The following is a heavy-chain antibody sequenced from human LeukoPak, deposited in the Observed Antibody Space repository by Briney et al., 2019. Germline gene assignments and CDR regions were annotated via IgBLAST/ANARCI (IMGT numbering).Heavy chain of an antibody. Sequence: GGSLRLSCAASGFTFSTYAMSWVRQAPGKGLEWVSGLSGSGSSAYYADSVKGRFTISRDNSKNTLYLQMHSLRAEDTAVYYCAKTGFYCSSTSCYFDYWGQGTLVTVSS. CDR1: GFTFSTYA. D-gene: IGHD2-2*01. CDR3: AKTGFYCSSTSCYFDY. V-gene: IGHV3-23*01. CDR2: LSGSGSSA. J-gene: IGHJ4*02.